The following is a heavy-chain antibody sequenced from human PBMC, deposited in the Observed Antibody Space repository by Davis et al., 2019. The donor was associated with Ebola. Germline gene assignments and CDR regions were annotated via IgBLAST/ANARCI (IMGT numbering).Heavy chain of an antibody. CDR2: IIPIFGTA. CDR3: AGNVLRFLEWLPDYYYYGMDV. Sequence: AASVKVSCKASGYTFTSYYMHWVRQAPGQGLEWMGGIIPIFGTANYAQKFQGRVTITADESTSTAYMELSSLRSEDTAVYYCAGNVLRFLEWLPDYYYYGMDVWGQGTTVTVSS. J-gene: IGHJ6*02. CDR1: GYTFTSYY. D-gene: IGHD3-3*01. V-gene: IGHV1-69*13.